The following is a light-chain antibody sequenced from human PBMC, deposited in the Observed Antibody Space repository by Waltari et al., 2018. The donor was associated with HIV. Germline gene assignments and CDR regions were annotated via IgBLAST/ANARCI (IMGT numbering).Light chain of an antibody. CDR1: PLGEKY. J-gene: IGLJ3*02. Sequence: SYEVTQPPSLSVSPGQTASLTCPRAPLGEKYACCYQQKPGQSPILVIYADTKRPPGIPERFSASNSGNTATLTITGTQAMDEADYYCQAWDSTTRVFGGGTKLTVL. V-gene: IGLV3-1*01. CDR3: QAWDSTTRV. CDR2: ADT.